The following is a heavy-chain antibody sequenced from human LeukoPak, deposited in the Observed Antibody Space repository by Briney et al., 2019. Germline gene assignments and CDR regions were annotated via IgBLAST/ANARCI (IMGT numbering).Heavy chain of an antibody. CDR2: INWNGGST. CDR3: AKGKYYDYPHAFDI. V-gene: IGHV3-20*04. CDR1: GFTFDDYG. Sequence: PGGSLRLSCAASGFTFDDYGMSWVRQAPGKGLEWVSGINWNGGSTTYADSVRGRFTISRDNAKNSLYLQMSSLRAEDTALYYCAKGKYYDYPHAFDIWGQGTWSPSLQ. D-gene: IGHD3-16*01. J-gene: IGHJ3*02.